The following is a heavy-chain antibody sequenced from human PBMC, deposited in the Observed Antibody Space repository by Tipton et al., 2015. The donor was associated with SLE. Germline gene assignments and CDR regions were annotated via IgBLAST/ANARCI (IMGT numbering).Heavy chain of an antibody. D-gene: IGHD4-11*01. CDR3: TRIKSAVTTISYYYMDV. Sequence: SLRLSCGASGFTFGDYAINWFRQTPGKGLEWVGFVRSKLYGGTTEYAASVKGRFTISRDDSKSIAYLQMNSLNTEDTAVYYCTRIKSAVTTISYYYMDVWGKGTSVTVSS. CDR2: VRSKLYGGTT. CDR1: GFTFGDYA. J-gene: IGHJ6*03. V-gene: IGHV3-49*03.